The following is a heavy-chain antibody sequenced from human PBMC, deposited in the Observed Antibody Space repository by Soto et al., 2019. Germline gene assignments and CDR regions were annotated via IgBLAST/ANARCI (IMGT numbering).Heavy chain of an antibody. D-gene: IGHD2-2*02. CDR3: ARQEYCSTTACYTVDY. Sequence: GESLKISCKGSGYSFTSYWIGWVRQMPGKGLEWLGIIYPGDPHTTDCPSIQGQVTTSADKSISTAYLQWDSLKASDTAIFYCARQEYCSTTACYTVDYWGQGTLVTVSS. CDR1: GYSFTSYW. V-gene: IGHV5-51*01. J-gene: IGHJ4*02. CDR2: IYPGDPHT.